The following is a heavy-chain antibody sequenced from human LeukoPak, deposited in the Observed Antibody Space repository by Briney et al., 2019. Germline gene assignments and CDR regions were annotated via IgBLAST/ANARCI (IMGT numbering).Heavy chain of an antibody. J-gene: IGHJ3*02. CDR1: GGSISTSSYY. CDR3: ARAESSSVDAFDI. CDR2: IYYSGST. Sequence: SETLSLTCTVSGGSISTSSYYWGWIRQPPGKGLDWIGSIYYSGSTYYNPSLKSRVTISVDTSKNQFSLKLSSVTAADTAVYYCARAESSSVDAFDIWGQGTMVTVSS. V-gene: IGHV4-39*07.